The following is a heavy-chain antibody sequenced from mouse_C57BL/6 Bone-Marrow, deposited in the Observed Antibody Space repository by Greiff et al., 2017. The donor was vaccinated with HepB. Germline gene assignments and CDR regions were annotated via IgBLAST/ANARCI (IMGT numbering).Heavy chain of an antibody. CDR1: GFTFSDYG. J-gene: IGHJ4*01. D-gene: IGHD4-1*01. CDR2: ISSGSSTI. CDR3: ARGLEGAMDY. Sequence: EVMLVESGGGLVKPGGSLKLSCAASGFTFSDYGMHWVRQAPEKGLEWVAYISSGSSTIYYADTVKGRFTISRDNAKNTLFLQMTSLRSEDTAMYYCARGLEGAMDYWGQGTSVTVSS. V-gene: IGHV5-17*01.